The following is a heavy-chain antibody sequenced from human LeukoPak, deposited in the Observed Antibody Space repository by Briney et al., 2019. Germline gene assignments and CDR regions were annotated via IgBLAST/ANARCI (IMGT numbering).Heavy chain of an antibody. D-gene: IGHD3-10*01. J-gene: IGHJ4*02. CDR2: IYSGGST. Sequence: GGSLRLSCAASGFTVSSNYMSWVRQAPGKGLEWVSVIYSGGSTYYADSVKGRFTISRDNSKNTLYLQMNSLRAEDTAVYYCAKGPHEPGLLWFGELRAPGPYYFDYWGQGTLVTVSS. CDR1: GFTVSSNY. CDR3: AKGPHEPGLLWFGELRAPGPYYFDY. V-gene: IGHV3-53*01.